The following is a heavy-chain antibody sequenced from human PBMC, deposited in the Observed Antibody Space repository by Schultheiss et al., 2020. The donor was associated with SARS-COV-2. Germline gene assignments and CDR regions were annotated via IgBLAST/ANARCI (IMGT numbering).Heavy chain of an antibody. CDR3: ARDTRRTAAIPFDY. Sequence: ASVKVSCKASGYTFTSYAMNWVRQAPGQGLEWMGWISAYNGNTNYAQKFQGRVTMTRNTSISTAYMELSSLRSEDTAVYYCARDTRRTAAIPFDYWGQGTLVTVSS. CDR1: GYTFTSYA. V-gene: IGHV1-8*02. CDR2: ISAYNGNT. D-gene: IGHD1-1*01. J-gene: IGHJ4*02.